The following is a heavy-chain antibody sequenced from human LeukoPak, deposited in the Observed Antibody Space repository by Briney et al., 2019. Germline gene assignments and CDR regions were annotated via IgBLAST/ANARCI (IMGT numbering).Heavy chain of an antibody. Sequence: KASETLSLTCTVSGGSISSSNYNWGWIRQPPGKGLEWVGSIYYSGSTYYNPSLKSRVTISVDTSKNQFSLKLSSVTAADTAVNYCARLGDSYAIDYWGQGTLVTVSS. CDR3: ARLGDSYAIDY. D-gene: IGHD5-18*01. CDR1: GGSISSSNYN. J-gene: IGHJ4*02. V-gene: IGHV4-39*01. CDR2: IYYSGST.